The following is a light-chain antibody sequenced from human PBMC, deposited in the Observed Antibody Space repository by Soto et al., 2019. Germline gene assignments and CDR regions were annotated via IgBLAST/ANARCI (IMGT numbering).Light chain of an antibody. CDR2: DAS. V-gene: IGKV3-15*01. CDR1: QSVSSK. J-gene: IGKJ1*01. Sequence: EIVMTRSPATVSVSPGEIATLSFRASQSVSSKLACYQQKPGQAPRLLIYDASSRATGIPATFSGSGSGTEFTLTINSLQSEDFAVYYCQQYGSSPETFGQGTKVDIK. CDR3: QQYGSSPET.